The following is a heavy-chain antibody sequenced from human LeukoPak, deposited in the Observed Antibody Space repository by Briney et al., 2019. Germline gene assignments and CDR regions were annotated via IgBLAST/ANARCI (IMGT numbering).Heavy chain of an antibody. CDR2: ISYDGSNK. CDR3: ARAIRGVKDY. V-gene: IGHV3-30*03. D-gene: IGHD3-10*01. J-gene: IGHJ4*02. Sequence: GRSLRLSCAASGFTFSSYGMHWVRQAPGKGLEWVAVISYDGSNKYYADSVKGRFTISRDNSKNTLYLQMNSLRAEDTAVYYCARAIRGVKDYWGQGTLVTVSS. CDR1: GFTFSSYG.